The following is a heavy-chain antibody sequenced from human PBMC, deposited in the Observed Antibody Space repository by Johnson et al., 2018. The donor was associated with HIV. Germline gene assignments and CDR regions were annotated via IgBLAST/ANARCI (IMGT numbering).Heavy chain of an antibody. D-gene: IGHD2-8*01. V-gene: IGHV3-30*03. CDR2: ISYDGSNK. J-gene: IGHJ3*02. Sequence: VESGGGVVQPGKSLRLSCSASRFTFSNYAMNWVRQAPGKGLEWMAIISYDGSNKNYADSVKGRFTISRDNSKNTLYLRLNNLRAEDTAVYYWARGAFLKVYVSDDAFDIWGQGTMVTVSS. CDR1: RFTFSNYA. CDR3: ARGAFLKVYVSDDAFDI.